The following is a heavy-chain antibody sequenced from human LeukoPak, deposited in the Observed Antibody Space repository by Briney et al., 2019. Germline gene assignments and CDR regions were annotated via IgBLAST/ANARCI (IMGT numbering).Heavy chain of an antibody. J-gene: IGHJ4*02. Sequence: GGSLRLSCAASGFSFGSYAMSWVRQAPGKGLEWLAGTSYDETSKNYADSVKGRFTISRDNTKNTVFLQMNTLRVEDTAVYYCAASQYFEFWSGRDYWGQGTLVSVSS. CDR2: TSYDETSK. CDR3: AASQYFEFWSGRDY. D-gene: IGHD3/OR15-3a*01. CDR1: GFSFGSYA. V-gene: IGHV3-30-3*01.